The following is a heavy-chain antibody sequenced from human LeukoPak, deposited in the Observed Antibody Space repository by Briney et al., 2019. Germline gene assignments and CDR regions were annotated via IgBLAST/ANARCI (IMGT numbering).Heavy chain of an antibody. Sequence: ASVKVSCKASGYTFTSYDINWVRQATGQGLEWMGWMNPNSGNTGYAQKFQGRVTMTRDTSISTAYMELSRLRSDDTAVYYCARYWSIAANFDYWGQGTLVTVSS. CDR2: MNPNSGNT. CDR3: ARYWSIAANFDY. D-gene: IGHD6-6*01. CDR1: GYTFTSYD. V-gene: IGHV1-8*01. J-gene: IGHJ4*02.